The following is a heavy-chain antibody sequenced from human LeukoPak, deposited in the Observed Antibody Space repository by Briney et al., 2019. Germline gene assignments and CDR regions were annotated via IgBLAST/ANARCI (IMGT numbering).Heavy chain of an antibody. V-gene: IGHV3-53*01. CDR1: GFTVSSNY. J-gene: IGHJ4*02. Sequence: GGSLRLSCAASGFTVSSNYMSWVRQAPGKGLEWVSVIYSGGSTYYADSVKGRFTISRDNSKNTLYLQTNSLRAEDTAVYYCARAFPSSGSYFDYWGQGTLVTVSS. CDR3: ARAFPSSGSYFDY. D-gene: IGHD1-26*01. CDR2: IYSGGST.